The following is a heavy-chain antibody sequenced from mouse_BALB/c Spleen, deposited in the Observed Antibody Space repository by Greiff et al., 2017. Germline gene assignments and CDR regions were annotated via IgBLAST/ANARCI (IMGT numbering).Heavy chain of an antibody. CDR3: ARGSYWYFDV. V-gene: IGHV1S56*01. CDR2: FYPGDGST. CDR1: GYTFPSYD. D-gene: IGHD1-1*01. Sequence: QVQLQQPGPELVKPGALVKISCKASGYTFPSYDINWVKLRPGQGLAWNGWFYPGDGSTKYNEKFKGKATLTADKSSSTAYMQLSSLTSENSAVYFCARGSYWYFDVWSAGTTVTVSS. J-gene: IGHJ1*01.